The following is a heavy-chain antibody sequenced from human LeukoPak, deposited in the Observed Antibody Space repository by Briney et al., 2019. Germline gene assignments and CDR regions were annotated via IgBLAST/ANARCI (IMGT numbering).Heavy chain of an antibody. CDR3: ARVRVTTSLYYYYGLDV. CDR2: IDPSDSYI. CDR1: GYSFTNYW. J-gene: IGHJ6*02. Sequence: GESLKISCQGSGYSFTNYWISRVRQMPGKGLEWMGRIDPSDSYINYSPSFQGHVTISADKSISTAYLQWSSLKASDIAMYYCARVRVTTSLYYYYGLDVWGQGTTVTVSS. D-gene: IGHD4-17*01. V-gene: IGHV5-10-1*01.